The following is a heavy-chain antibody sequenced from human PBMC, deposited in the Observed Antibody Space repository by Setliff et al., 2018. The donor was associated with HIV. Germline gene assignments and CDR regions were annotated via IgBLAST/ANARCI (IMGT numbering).Heavy chain of an antibody. J-gene: IGHJ6*03. V-gene: IGHV1-3*01. CDR1: GYTLSTYA. CDR3: ARARTQQHGRGYYYYYYMDV. CDR2: INSDNGNT. D-gene: IGHD6-13*01. Sequence: ASVKVSCKASGYTLSTYALYWVRQAPGQRLEWMGWINSDNGNTKFSQKFQGRLTITADTTASTAYMVLSSLRSEDTAVYYCARARTQQHGRGYYYYYYMDVWGKGTTVTVSS.